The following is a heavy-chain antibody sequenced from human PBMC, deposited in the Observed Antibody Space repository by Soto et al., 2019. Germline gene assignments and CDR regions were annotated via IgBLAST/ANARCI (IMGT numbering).Heavy chain of an antibody. V-gene: IGHV4-4*07. CDR1: GASSRSYV. D-gene: IGHD3-22*01. Sequence: SQTLSLSCSVSGASSRSYVWSWVRQPAGQGLEWIGHIYIRGTTSYNPSLEGRVTLSLDTSKNQVSLVVTSVTAADTAVYYCARNPYVRGNYYFFDPWGPGTLVTVSS. J-gene: IGHJ5*02. CDR2: IYIRGTT. CDR3: ARNPYVRGNYYFFDP.